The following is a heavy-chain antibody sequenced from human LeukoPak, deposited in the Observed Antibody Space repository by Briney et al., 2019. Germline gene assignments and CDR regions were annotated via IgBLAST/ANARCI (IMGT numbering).Heavy chain of an antibody. CDR1: GYTFTSYG. D-gene: IGHD3-22*01. J-gene: IGHJ4*02. CDR3: ARVRPMIVQVDY. V-gene: IGHV1-18*01. CDR2: INLYNGNT. Sequence: ASVKLSCNASGYTFTSYGISWVRQAPGQGLEWMGWINLYNGNTHYAQKLQGRVTLTTDTSTSTAYMELRSLRSDDTAVYYCARVRPMIVQVDYWGQGTLVTVFS.